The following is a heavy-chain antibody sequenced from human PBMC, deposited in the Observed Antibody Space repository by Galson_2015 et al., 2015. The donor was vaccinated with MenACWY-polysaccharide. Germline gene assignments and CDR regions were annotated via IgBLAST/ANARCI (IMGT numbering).Heavy chain of an antibody. J-gene: IGHJ4*02. D-gene: IGHD5-12*01. CDR1: GFTFSTYW. CDR3: ARGYSAYD. V-gene: IGHV3-74*01. Sequence: SLRLSCAASGFTFSTYWMHWVRQAPGNGLVRISRIKSDGSSTNYADSVKGRFTISRDNAKNTLYLQMNSLRAEDTALYYCARGYSAYDWGQGTLVTVSA. CDR2: IKSDGSST.